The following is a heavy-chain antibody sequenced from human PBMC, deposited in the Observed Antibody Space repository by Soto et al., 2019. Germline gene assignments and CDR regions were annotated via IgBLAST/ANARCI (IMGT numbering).Heavy chain of an antibody. J-gene: IGHJ6*02. CDR1: GGTFSSYT. V-gene: IGHV1-69*02. CDR3: ASSLTFGGVIVRDYYYGMDV. CDR2: IIPILGIA. D-gene: IGHD3-16*02. Sequence: ASVKVSCKASGGTFSSYTISWVRQAPGQGLEWMGRIIPILGIANYAQKFQSRVTITADKSTSTAYMELSSLRSEDTAVYYCASSLTFGGVIVRDYYYGMDVWGQGTTVTVSS.